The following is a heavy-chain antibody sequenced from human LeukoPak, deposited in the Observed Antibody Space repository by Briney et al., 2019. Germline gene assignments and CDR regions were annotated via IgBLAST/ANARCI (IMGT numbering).Heavy chain of an antibody. D-gene: IGHD3-16*02. Sequence: PGGSLRLSCAASGFTFSTNAMSWVRQAPGKGLEWVSGIAGSSDATYYADSVKGRFTISRDISRNTLHLQMNSLRADDTAVYFCAKDTSYHGYWGQGTLVTVSS. CDR2: IAGSSDAT. V-gene: IGHV3-23*01. J-gene: IGHJ4*02. CDR1: GFTFSTNA. CDR3: AKDTSYHGY.